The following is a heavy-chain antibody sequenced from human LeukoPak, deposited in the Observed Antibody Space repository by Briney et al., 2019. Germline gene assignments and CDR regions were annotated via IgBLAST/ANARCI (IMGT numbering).Heavy chain of an antibody. D-gene: IGHD4-17*01. Sequence: GGSLRLSCAASGFAFSSYAMNWVRQAPGKGLEWISAISSSGDHIHYADSVKGRFTISRDNSKNTVYLLLNSLRAEDTAVYFCAKEGFGDYDYWGQGSLVTVSS. CDR2: ISSSGDHI. CDR1: GFAFSSYA. J-gene: IGHJ4*02. V-gene: IGHV3-23*01. CDR3: AKEGFGDYDY.